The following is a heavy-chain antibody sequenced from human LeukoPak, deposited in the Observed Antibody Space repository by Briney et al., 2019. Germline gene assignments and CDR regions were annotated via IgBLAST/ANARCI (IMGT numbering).Heavy chain of an antibody. D-gene: IGHD5-24*01. Sequence: GGSLRLSCAASGFTFSSYGMHWVRQAPGKGLEWVAFIRYDGSNKYYAESMKGRFTISRDDSKNTLYLQMNGLRAEDTAVYYCARDSLGIDYWGQGTLVTVSS. CDR1: GFTFSSYG. V-gene: IGHV3-30*02. CDR3: ARDSLGIDY. J-gene: IGHJ4*02. CDR2: IRYDGSNK.